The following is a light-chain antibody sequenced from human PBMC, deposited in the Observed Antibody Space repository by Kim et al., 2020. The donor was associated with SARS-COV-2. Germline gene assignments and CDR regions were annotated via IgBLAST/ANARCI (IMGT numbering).Light chain of an antibody. CDR3: QQYKYWPLT. CDR1: QSISSD. Sequence: VATGERAPLDGRASQSISSDLAGYQQKPGQAPRLLIYGASTRATGIPARFSGSGSGTEFTLTISSLQSEDFAVYSCQQYKYWPLTFGGGTKLEI. CDR2: GAS. V-gene: IGKV3-15*01. J-gene: IGKJ4*01.